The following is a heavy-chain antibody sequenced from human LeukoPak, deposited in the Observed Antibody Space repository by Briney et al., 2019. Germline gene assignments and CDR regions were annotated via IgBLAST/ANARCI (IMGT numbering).Heavy chain of an antibody. D-gene: IGHD6-19*01. J-gene: IGHJ4*01. V-gene: IGHV3-33*06. CDR2: IWYDGSNK. CDR1: GFTFSSYG. Sequence: PGGSLRLSCAASGFTFSSYGMHWVRQAPGKGLEWVAVIWYDGSNKYYADSVKGRFTISRDNSKNTLYLQMNSLRAEDTAVYYCAKIRVSSGWYYFDYWGHGTLVTVSS. CDR3: AKIRVSSGWYYFDY.